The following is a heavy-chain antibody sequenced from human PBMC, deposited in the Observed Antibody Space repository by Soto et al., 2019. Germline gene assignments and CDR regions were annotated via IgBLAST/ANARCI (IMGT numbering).Heavy chain of an antibody. CDR3: ARDHPLINAFDV. V-gene: IGHV1-69*04. CDR2: IIPMLAVT. D-gene: IGHD2-8*01. Sequence: QVQLVQSGAEVKKPGSSVKVSCKASGGTFSSHGLSWVRQAPGQGLEWMGRIIPMLAVTNFTQKFKGRVTITADKSTTTAYKELSSLTSEDTAVYFCARDHPLINAFDVWGQGTLVTVSS. CDR1: GGTFSSHG. J-gene: IGHJ3*01.